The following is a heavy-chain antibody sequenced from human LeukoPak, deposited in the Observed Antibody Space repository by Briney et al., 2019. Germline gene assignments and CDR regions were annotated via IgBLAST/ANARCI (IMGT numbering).Heavy chain of an antibody. V-gene: IGHV4-59*01. CDR3: KRSRVMDG. Sequence: SETLSLTCTVFGGSISTYYWSWIRQPPGKGLEWIGYIYYTGNTNYNPSLKSRVTMSIDTSKNQFSLRLSSVTAADTALYYCKRSRVMDGWGQRTKVTVPS. CDR2: IYYTGNT. J-gene: IGHJ6*01. D-gene: IGHD3-3*01. CDR1: GGSISTYY.